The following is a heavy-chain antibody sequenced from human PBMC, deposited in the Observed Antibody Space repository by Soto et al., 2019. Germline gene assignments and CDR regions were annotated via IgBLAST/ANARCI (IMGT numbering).Heavy chain of an antibody. CDR2: IYHSGST. V-gene: IGHV4-30-2*01. D-gene: IGHD5-18*01. Sequence: SETLSLTCAVSGGSISSGGYSWSWIRQPPGKGLEWIGYIYHSGSTYYNPSLKSRVTISVDRSKNQFSLKLSSVTAADTAVYYCARGTPMGYWGKGPLVTVSS. J-gene: IGHJ4*02. CDR1: GGSISSGGYS. CDR3: ARGTPMGY.